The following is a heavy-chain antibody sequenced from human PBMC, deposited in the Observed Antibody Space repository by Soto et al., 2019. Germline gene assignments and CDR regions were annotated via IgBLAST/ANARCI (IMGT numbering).Heavy chain of an antibody. CDR2: IYSGGST. J-gene: IGHJ6*03. D-gene: IGHD2-2*01. V-gene: IGHV3-66*01. CDR1: GFTLAKYT. Sequence: GGSLRLSCAASGFTLAKYTMGWVRQAPGKGLEWVSVIYSGGSTYYADSVKGRFTISRDNSKNTLYLQMNSLRAEDTAVYYCARAYCSSTSCSDYYYMDVWGKGTTVTVSS. CDR3: ARAYCSSTSCSDYYYMDV.